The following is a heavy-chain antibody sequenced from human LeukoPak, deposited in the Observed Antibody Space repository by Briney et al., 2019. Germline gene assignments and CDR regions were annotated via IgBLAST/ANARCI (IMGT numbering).Heavy chain of an antibody. V-gene: IGHV4-59*08. CDR3: VWISLALFDY. J-gene: IGHJ4*02. Sequence: PSETLSLTCTVSGGSISSYYWSWIRQPPGKGLEWIGYIYYSGSTNYNPSLKSRVTISVDTSKNQFSLKLSSVTAADTAVYYCVWISLALFDYWGQGTLVTVSS. CDR1: GGSISSYY. CDR2: IYYSGST. D-gene: IGHD2-2*03.